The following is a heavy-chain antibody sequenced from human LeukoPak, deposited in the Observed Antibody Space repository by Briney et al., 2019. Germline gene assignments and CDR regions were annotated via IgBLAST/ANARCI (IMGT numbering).Heavy chain of an antibody. V-gene: IGHV3-7*01. J-gene: IGHJ5*02. CDR1: GFTFNSYW. CDR3: ARDAYDDSAES. CDR2: LNPDGSHK. Sequence: GGSLRLSCAASGFTFNSYWMTWVRQAPGKGLEWVANLNPDGSHKFYADSVKGRFTISRDNAENSVFLQMNSLRAEDTAFYYCARDAYDDSAESWGQGTLVTVSS. D-gene: IGHD3-3*01.